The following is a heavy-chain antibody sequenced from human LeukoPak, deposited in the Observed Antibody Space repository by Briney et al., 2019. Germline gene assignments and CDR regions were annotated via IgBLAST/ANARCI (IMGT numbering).Heavy chain of an antibody. J-gene: IGHJ4*02. CDR3: ATQNLVHRAYYFDY. D-gene: IGHD6-6*01. CDR2: ISYSSSTI. V-gene: IGHV3-48*02. Sequence: GGSLRLSCAASGFTFSSYSMNWVRQAPGKGLEWDSYISYSSSTIYYADSVKGRFTISRDNAKNSLYLQMNSLRDEDTAVYYCATQNLVHRAYYFDYWGQGTLVTVSS. CDR1: GFTFSSYS.